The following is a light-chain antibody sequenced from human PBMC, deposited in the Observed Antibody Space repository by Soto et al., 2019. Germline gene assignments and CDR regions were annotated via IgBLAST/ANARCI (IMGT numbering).Light chain of an antibody. Sequence: QSVLTQPASVSGSPGQSIAISCPGTSSDVGGYSYVSWYQQQLGKAPKLVISDVSNRPSGVSDRFSGSKSGNTASLTISGLQTEDEADYYCASYTTSSTYVFGTGTKVT. J-gene: IGLJ1*01. V-gene: IGLV2-14*01. CDR1: SSDVGGYSY. CDR2: DVS. CDR3: ASYTTSSTYV.